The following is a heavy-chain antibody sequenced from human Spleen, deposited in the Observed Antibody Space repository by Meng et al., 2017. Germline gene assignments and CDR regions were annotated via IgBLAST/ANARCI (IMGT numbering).Heavy chain of an antibody. V-gene: IGHV4-34*01. CDR3: ARALEYTGSYFY. Sequence: QGRLQQWGAGLLQPSETLSLTCVVSGGSFSDYYWSWIRQPPGKGLEWIGEINHSGSTNYNPSLKSRLTISGDTSKNQFSLKLSSVTAADTAVYYCARALEYTGSYFYWGQGTLVTVSS. CDR1: GGSFSDYY. D-gene: IGHD3-10*01. CDR2: INHSGST. J-gene: IGHJ4*02.